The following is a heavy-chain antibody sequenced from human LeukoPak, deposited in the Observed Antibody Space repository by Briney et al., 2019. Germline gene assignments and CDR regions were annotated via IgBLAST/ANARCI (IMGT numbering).Heavy chain of an antibody. CDR2: ISAYNGNT. CDR1: GYTFTSYG. Sequence: GASVKVSCTASGYTFTSYGISWVRQAPGQGLEWMGWISAYNGNTNYAQKLQGRVTMTTDTSTSTAYMELRSLRSDDTAVYYCARDSFSSSWYGPKSPAYFDYWGQGTLVTVSS. D-gene: IGHD6-13*01. CDR3: ARDSFSSSWYGPKSPAYFDY. V-gene: IGHV1-18*01. J-gene: IGHJ4*02.